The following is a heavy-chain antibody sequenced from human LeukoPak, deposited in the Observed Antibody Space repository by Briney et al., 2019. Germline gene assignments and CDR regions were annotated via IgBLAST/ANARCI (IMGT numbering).Heavy chain of an antibody. CDR1: GDSISSSNYY. Sequence: PSETLSLTCTVSGDSISSSNYYWGWIRQPPGKGLEWIGRISYSGSRSYNPSLKSRVTIFVDTSKKQFSLKLSSVTAADTAVYYCARQLAAAGRFDYWGQGTLVTVSS. CDR3: ARQLAAAGRFDY. J-gene: IGHJ4*02. D-gene: IGHD6-13*01. CDR2: ISYSGSR. V-gene: IGHV4-39*01.